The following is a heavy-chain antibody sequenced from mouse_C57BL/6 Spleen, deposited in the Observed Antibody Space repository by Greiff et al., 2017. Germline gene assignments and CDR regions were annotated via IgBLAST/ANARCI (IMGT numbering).Heavy chain of an antibody. CDR1: GFTFSDYG. D-gene: IGHD6-5*01. Sequence: EVQGVESGGGLVKPGGSLKLSCAASGFTFSDYGMPWVRQAPEKGLEWVAYISSGSSTFYYADTVKGRFTISRDNAKNNLFRQVTRLRSEDTAMYYSARPYDYEARDYWGQGTSVTVSS. J-gene: IGHJ4*01. CDR3: ARPYDYEARDY. V-gene: IGHV5-17*01. CDR2: ISSGSSTF.